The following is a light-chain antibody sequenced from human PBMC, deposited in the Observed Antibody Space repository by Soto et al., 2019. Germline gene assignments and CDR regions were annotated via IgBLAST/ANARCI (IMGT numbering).Light chain of an antibody. CDR2: EAL. Sequence: VLKKSPATLSLSPGARATLSCRASRSISTYLAWYQQKPGQAPRLLIYEALNRATGIPARFSVIVYGTDGTLTISSLEPEDGEVYYGQQRRYWPPTFGQGTKVDIK. CDR1: RSISTY. J-gene: IGKJ1*01. CDR3: QQRRYWPPT. V-gene: IGKV3-11*01.